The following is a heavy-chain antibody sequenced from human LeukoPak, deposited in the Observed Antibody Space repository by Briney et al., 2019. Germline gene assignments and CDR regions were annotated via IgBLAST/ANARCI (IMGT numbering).Heavy chain of an antibody. Sequence: GGSPRLSCAASGFTFRNFWMHWVRQVPGKGLVWVSRINTDGTDTDYADSVKGRFTISRDHASNTLYLQMNSLRDEDAAVYYCARGYCTNGVCFYLDYWGQGTLVTVSS. J-gene: IGHJ4*02. CDR2: INTDGTDT. D-gene: IGHD2-8*01. V-gene: IGHV3-74*01. CDR1: GFTFRNFW. CDR3: ARGYCTNGVCFYLDY.